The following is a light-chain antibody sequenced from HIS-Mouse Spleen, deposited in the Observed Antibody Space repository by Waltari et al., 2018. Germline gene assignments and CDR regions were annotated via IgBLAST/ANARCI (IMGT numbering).Light chain of an antibody. V-gene: IGKV2-30*01. CDR2: KVS. Sequence: DVVMTQSPLSLPVTLGQPASISCRSRQSLVYSDGNTYLNWFQQRPGQSPRRLIYKVSNRDSGVPDRFSGSGSGTDFTLKISRVEAEDVGVYYCMQGTHWPLTFGPGTKVDIK. CDR3: MQGTHWPLT. CDR1: QSLVYSDGNTY. J-gene: IGKJ3*01.